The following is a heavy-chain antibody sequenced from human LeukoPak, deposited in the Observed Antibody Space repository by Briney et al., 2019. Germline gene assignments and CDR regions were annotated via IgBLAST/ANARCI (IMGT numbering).Heavy chain of an antibody. CDR1: GFTFSSYA. J-gene: IGHJ4*02. V-gene: IGHV3-9*01. D-gene: IGHD3-10*01. CDR3: AKDIGIALRGATFEN. Sequence: PGGSLRLSCAASGFTFSSYAMSWVCQAPGKGLEWVSGLSWNGATVGYADSVKGRFTISRDNTKNSLYLQMSSLKTEDTALYYCAKDIGIALRGATFENWGQGTLVTVSS. CDR2: LSWNGATV.